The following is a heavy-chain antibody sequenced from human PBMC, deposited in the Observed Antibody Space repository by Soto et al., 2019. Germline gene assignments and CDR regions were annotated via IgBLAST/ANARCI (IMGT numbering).Heavy chain of an antibody. Sequence: QVQLQQWGAGLLKPSETLSLTCAVYGGSFSGYYWSWIRQPPGKGLEWIGEINHSGSTNYNPSLKSRVTITVDTSKNQFSLKLSSVTAADTAVYYCARVGCSSTSCYDNSLLNYGMDVWGQGPTVTVSS. CDR2: INHSGST. V-gene: IGHV4-34*01. CDR1: GGSFSGYY. CDR3: ARVGCSSTSCYDNSLLNYGMDV. J-gene: IGHJ6*02. D-gene: IGHD2-2*01.